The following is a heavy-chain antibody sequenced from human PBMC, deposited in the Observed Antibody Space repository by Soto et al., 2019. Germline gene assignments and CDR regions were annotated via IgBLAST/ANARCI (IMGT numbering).Heavy chain of an antibody. CDR3: ARAVDSSNYMDV. V-gene: IGHV3-21*01. Sequence: GGSLRLSCAASGFTFSSYSMNWVRQAPGKGLEWVSSISSSSSYIYYADSVKGRFTISRDNAKNSLYLQMNSLRAEDTAVYYCARAVDSSNYMDVWGKGTTVTVSS. J-gene: IGHJ6*03. CDR1: GFTFSSYS. CDR2: ISSSSSYI. D-gene: IGHD6-13*01.